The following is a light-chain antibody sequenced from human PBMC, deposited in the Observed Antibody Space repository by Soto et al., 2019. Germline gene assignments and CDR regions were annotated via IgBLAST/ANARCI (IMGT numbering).Light chain of an antibody. V-gene: IGKV3-11*01. J-gene: IGKJ5*01. CDR2: DAS. CDR1: QSVSSY. Sequence: IVLTQSPTTLSLSPGSRSTLSCRASQSVSSYLAWYQQKPGQAPRILIYDASNRATGIPARFSGSGSGTDFNLTISSLETEDFAVYYCQQRSNWLITFGQGTRLEI. CDR3: QQRSNWLIT.